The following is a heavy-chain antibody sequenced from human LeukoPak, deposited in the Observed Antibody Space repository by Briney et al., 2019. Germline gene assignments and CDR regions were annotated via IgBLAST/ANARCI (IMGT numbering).Heavy chain of an antibody. CDR3: ARIAYSGYDPRDYYYYYYYMDV. J-gene: IGHJ6*03. CDR1: GGSISSYY. D-gene: IGHD5-12*01. Sequence: SETLSLTCTVSGGSISSYYWSWIRRPPGKGLEWIGYIYYSGSTNYNPSLKSRVTISVDTSKNQFSLKLSSVTAADTAVYYCARIAYSGYDPRDYYYYYYYMDVWGKGTTVTVSS. CDR2: IYYSGST. V-gene: IGHV4-59*01.